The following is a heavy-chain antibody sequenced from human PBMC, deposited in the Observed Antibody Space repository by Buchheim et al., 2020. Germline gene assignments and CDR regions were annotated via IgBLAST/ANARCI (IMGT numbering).Heavy chain of an antibody. D-gene: IGHD3-22*01. CDR3: ARTRYYDSKWYFDF. CDR2: ISPVDSQT. J-gene: IGHJ2*01. Sequence: EVQLVQSGAELKKPEESLKISRKGSGYSFTSYWIGWVRQTPGKGLEWMGTISPVDSQTKYSPSFQDHIMISVDKAISTVYPQWGSLKASDTAVYFCARTRYYDSKWYFDFWGRG. V-gene: IGHV5-51*01. CDR1: GYSFTSYW.